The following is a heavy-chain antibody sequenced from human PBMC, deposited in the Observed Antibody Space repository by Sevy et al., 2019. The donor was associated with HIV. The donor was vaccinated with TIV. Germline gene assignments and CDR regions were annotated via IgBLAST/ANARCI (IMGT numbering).Heavy chain of an antibody. D-gene: IGHD6-6*01. CDR3: ARDRRSSRMGAFDY. CDR1: GFTFSSYS. V-gene: IGHV3-21*01. Sequence: GGALRLSCAASGFTFSSYSMNWVRQAPGKGLEWVSSISSSSSYIYYADSVKGRFTISRDNAKNSLYLQMNSLRAEDTAVYYCARDRRSSRMGAFDYWGQGTLVTVSS. CDR2: ISSSSSYI. J-gene: IGHJ4*02.